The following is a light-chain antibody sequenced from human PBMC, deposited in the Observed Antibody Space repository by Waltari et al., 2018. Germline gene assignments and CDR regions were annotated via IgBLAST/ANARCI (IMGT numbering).Light chain of an antibody. J-gene: IGKJ1*01. CDR2: KAS. CDR1: QSISSW. CDR3: QQYNSSPW. Sequence: DIQMTQSPSTLSASVGDRVTITCRASQSISSWLAWYQQKPGKAPKLRIYKASSLESGVPSRFSGSGSGTEFTLTISSLQPDDFATYYCQQYNSSPWFGQGTKVEIK. V-gene: IGKV1-5*03.